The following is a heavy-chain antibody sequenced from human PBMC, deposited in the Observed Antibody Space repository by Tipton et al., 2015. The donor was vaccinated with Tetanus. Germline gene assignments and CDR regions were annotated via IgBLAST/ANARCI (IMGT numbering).Heavy chain of an antibody. CDR1: GDPMNDFY. J-gene: IGHJ6*02. V-gene: IGHV4-59*01. CDR2: TFYSGNT. Sequence: TLSLTCTVSGDPMNDFYWSWIRQPPGKGLEWIGHTFYSGNTDYIPSLKSPVTISVGTSRKQFSLRLSSLTAADTAVYYCARDQKSATLSHFFYGLDVWGQVTSVTVSS. CDR3: ARDQKSATLSHFFYGLDV. D-gene: IGHD2-15*01.